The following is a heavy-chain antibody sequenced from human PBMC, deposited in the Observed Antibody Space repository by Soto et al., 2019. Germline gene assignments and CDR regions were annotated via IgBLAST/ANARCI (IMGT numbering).Heavy chain of an antibody. Sequence: ESLSLTCAVSGGSITSANWWTWVRQPPGGGLEWIGEISHSGITNYKASLKSRVTMSVDKTKNDVYLKLTSVTAAATDVYYCARVLRGWFDPWGQGTLVTVYS. CDR1: GGSITSANW. J-gene: IGHJ5*02. CDR3: ARVLRGWFDP. V-gene: IGHV4-4*02. CDR2: ISHSGIT.